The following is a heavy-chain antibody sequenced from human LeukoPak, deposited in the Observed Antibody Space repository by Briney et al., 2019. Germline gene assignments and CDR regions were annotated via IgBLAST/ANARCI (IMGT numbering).Heavy chain of an antibody. J-gene: IGHJ4*02. CDR1: GFTFSNYA. V-gene: IGHV3-23*01. CDR2: VSRSGDGA. Sequence: PGGSLRLSCAASGFTFSNYAMTWVRQAPGKGLEWVSAVSRSGDGAYYADSVKGRFTVSRDNSKSTLYLQMNSLRAEDTAVYYCTKGTIWLPFDYWGQGTLVTVSS. CDR3: TKGTIWLPFDY. D-gene: IGHD5-18*01.